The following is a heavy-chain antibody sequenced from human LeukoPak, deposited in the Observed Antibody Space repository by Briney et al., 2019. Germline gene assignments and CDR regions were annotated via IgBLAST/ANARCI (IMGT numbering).Heavy chain of an antibody. V-gene: IGHV1-46*01. J-gene: IGHJ4*02. Sequence: GASVKVSCKASGYTFTGYYMHWVRQAPGQGLEWMGILNPRTGSTTYAQKFQGRVTMTRDMSTSTVYMELSSLRSEDTAVYYCARGLPIVGATTGWFPGVDYWGQGTLVTVSS. CDR3: ARGLPIVGATTGWFPGVDY. CDR2: LNPRTGST. CDR1: GYTFTGYY. D-gene: IGHD1-26*01.